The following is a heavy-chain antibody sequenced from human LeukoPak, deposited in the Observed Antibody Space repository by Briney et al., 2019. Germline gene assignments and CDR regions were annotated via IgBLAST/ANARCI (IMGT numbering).Heavy chain of an antibody. Sequence: ASVMVSCKTSGYTFSHFGISWVGQAPGQGLEGMGWISAYNGYTHYAQKLQARVTMTTDTSTSTAYMELMSLRSDDTAVYYCATVCGGSTNNCYSDRGDYFDFWGQGTLVTVSS. V-gene: IGHV1-18*01. CDR2: ISAYNGYT. J-gene: IGHJ4*02. CDR3: ATVCGGSTNNCYSDRGDYFDF. CDR1: GYTFSHFG. D-gene: IGHD2-2*02.